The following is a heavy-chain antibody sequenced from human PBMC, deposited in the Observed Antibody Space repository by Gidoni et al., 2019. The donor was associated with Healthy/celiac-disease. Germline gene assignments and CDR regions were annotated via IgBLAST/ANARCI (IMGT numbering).Heavy chain of an antibody. CDR1: GGHISSYY. CDR3: ASLALYLWCMLFAY. CDR2: IYYSGST. Sequence: QVQLQESGPGLVKPSVTLFLTCTVPGGHISSYYWSWNRPPPGKGLEWIGYIYYSGSTNYNPPLKTRVTIPVDTSKYQFSLKLRSVAAADTAGYYCASLALYLWCMLFAYWGQGTLVTVSS. J-gene: IGHJ4*02. D-gene: IGHD2-8*01. V-gene: IGHV4-59*01.